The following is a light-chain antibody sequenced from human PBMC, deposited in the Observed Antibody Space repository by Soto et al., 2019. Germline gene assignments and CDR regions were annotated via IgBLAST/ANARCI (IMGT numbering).Light chain of an antibody. CDR2: KAS. Sequence: DIQMTQSPSTLSASVGDRVTITCRASQGVSYWLAWYQQKPGKAPKLLIYKASNLESGVPPRFRGSGSGTEFTLTINSLQPDDFATYYCQQYNSYSTWTFGQGTKVEIK. V-gene: IGKV1-5*03. CDR3: QQYNSYSTWT. J-gene: IGKJ1*01. CDR1: QGVSYW.